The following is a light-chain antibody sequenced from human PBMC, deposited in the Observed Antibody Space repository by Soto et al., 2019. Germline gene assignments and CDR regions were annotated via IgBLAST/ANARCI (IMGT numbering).Light chain of an antibody. J-gene: IGLJ2*01. CDR2: DVS. CDR1: SSDVGGYNY. CDR3: SSYTSSSTHVV. Sequence: QSALTQPASVSGSLGQSITISCTGTSSDVGGYNYVSWYQQHPGKAPKLMIYDVSNRPSGVSDRFSGSKSGNTASLTISGLQAEDEADYSCSSYTSSSTHVVFGGGTKLPVL. V-gene: IGLV2-14*01.